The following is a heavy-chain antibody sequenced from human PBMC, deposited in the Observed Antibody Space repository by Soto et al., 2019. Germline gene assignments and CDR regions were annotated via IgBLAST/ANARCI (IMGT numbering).Heavy chain of an antibody. CDR1: GDSVSSNSAA. Sequence: TLSLTCAISGDSVSSNSAAWDWIRQSPSRGLEWLGRTYYRSKWYNDFAISVKSRIAINPDTPKNQFSLQLNSVTPEDTAVYYCARDVANWFDPWGQGTQVTVFS. CDR2: TYYRSKWYN. CDR3: ARDVANWFDP. V-gene: IGHV6-1*01. J-gene: IGHJ5*02.